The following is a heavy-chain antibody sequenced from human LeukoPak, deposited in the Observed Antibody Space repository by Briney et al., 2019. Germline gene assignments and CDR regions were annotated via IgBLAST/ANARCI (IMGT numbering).Heavy chain of an antibody. CDR1: GGSISTYY. V-gene: IGHV4-4*07. D-gene: IGHD3-10*01. CDR3: ARDPDYSGGMDV. J-gene: IGHJ6*02. Sequence: SETLSLTCTVSGGSISTYYWSWVRQPAGKRLEWIGRIYTSGITNYNPSLKSRVTMSVNTSKNQFSLRLTAVTAADTAVYYCARDPDYSGGMDVWGQGTPVTVS. CDR2: IYTSGIT.